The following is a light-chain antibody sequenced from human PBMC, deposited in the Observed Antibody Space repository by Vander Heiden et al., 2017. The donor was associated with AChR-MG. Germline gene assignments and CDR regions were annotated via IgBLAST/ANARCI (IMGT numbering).Light chain of an antibody. V-gene: IGKV3-15*01. CDR1: QSVSRN. J-gene: IGKJ5*01. CDR2: GAS. CDR3: QQYNNWPRGAIT. Sequence: EIVMTQSPAPLSVSPGERATLSCRASQSVSRNLAWYQQKPDQAPRLLIYGASTRATGIPARFSGSGSGTEFTLTISSLQSEEFAVYYCQQYNNWPRGAITFGQGTRLEIK.